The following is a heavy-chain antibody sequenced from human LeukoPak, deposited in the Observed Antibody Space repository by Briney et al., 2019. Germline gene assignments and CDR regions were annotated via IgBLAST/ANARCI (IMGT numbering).Heavy chain of an antibody. CDR3: ARDGPWLTYYGMDV. CDR1: GFTFSSYG. J-gene: IGHJ6*02. Sequence: GGSLRLSCAASGFTFSSYGMHWVRQAPGKGLEWLAVIWYDGSNKYYADSVKGRFTISRDNSKNTLYLQMNSLRAEDTAVYYCARDGPWLTYYGMDVWGQGTTVTVSS. D-gene: IGHD5-12*01. V-gene: IGHV3-33*01. CDR2: IWYDGSNK.